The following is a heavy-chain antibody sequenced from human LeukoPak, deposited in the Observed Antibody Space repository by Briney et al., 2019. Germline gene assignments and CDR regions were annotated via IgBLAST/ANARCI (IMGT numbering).Heavy chain of an antibody. Sequence: PSETLSLTCTVSGYSISSGYYWGWIRQPPGKGLEWIGSIYYSGNTYYNASLKSRVTMSVDTSKNQFSLKLSSVTAADTAVYYCARDFSLSSGAFDIWGQGTMVTVSS. CDR2: IYYSGNT. CDR3: ARDFSLSSGAFDI. CDR1: GYSISSGYY. J-gene: IGHJ3*02. D-gene: IGHD3-16*02. V-gene: IGHV4-38-2*02.